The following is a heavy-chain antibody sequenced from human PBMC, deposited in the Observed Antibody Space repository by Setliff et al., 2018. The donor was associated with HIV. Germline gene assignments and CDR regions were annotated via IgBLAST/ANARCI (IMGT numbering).Heavy chain of an antibody. D-gene: IGHD3-10*01. J-gene: IGHJ4*02. CDR2: ITWNGGGT. CDR1: GFIFDDHA. Sequence: GGSLRLSCAASGFIFDDHAMHWVRQVPGKDLEWVSLITWNGGGTYYAESVRGRFTISRDNSRNSLYLQMNSMRGEDSALYYCAGGPTGSGSSYLHYWGQGTLVTVSS. V-gene: IGHV3-43D*03. CDR3: AGGPTGSGSSYLHY.